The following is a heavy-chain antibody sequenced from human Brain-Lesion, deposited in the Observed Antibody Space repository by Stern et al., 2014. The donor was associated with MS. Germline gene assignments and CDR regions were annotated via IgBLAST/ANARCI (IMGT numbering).Heavy chain of an antibody. J-gene: IGHJ4*02. Sequence: QVQLWQSGPGLVKPSETLSLTCTVSGGSITSSSYYWGWIRQPPGRGLEYIGTVYYTGSTFYDPSLKSRVTISVDPSKNQAALKLPSVTAADTAVYYCVRPDIMGTIWNWGQGTLVTVSS. V-gene: IGHV4-39*01. CDR3: VRPDIMGTIWN. CDR1: GGSITSSSYY. D-gene: IGHD1-26*01. CDR2: VYYTGST.